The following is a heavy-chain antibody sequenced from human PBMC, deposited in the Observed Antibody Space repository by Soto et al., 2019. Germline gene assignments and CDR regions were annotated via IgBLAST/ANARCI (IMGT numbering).Heavy chain of an antibody. J-gene: IGHJ6*02. D-gene: IGHD2-21*02. V-gene: IGHV4-59*01. CDR2: MYNTGST. CDR3: ARDLWGYCGTDCYPLDV. Sequence: SETLSLTWTVSGGSISGYYWSCIRQPPGKGLEWIGYMYNTGSTVYNPSFKSRVTISVDTSKNQFSLKLNSVTAADTAVYYCARDLWGYCGTDCYPLDVWGQGTTVTVSS. CDR1: GGSISGYY.